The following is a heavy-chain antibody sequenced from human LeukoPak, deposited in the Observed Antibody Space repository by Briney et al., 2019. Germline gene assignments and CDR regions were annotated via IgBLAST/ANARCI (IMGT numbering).Heavy chain of an antibody. CDR1: GYTFTSYD. V-gene: IGHV1-8*01. CDR2: MNPNSGHT. J-gene: IGHJ5*02. D-gene: IGHD4-17*01. Sequence: ASVKVSCKTSGYTFTSYDINWVRQATGQGLEWMGWMNPNSGHTGYAQKFQGRVTMTRNTSINTAYMELSSLRSEDTAVYYCARDYGDYVIYFDPWGQGTLVTVSS. CDR3: ARDYGDYVIYFDP.